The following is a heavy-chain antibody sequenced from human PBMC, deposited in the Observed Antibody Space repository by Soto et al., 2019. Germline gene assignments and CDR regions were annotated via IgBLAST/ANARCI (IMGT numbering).Heavy chain of an antibody. CDR2: IYYSGST. CDR3: ARVPFDSSGYYYYYYGMDV. J-gene: IGHJ6*02. Sequence: PSEILSHTGTVSGGSISSYYWSWIRQPPGKGLEWIGYIYYSGSTNYNPSLKSRVTISVDTSKNQFSLKLSSVTAADTAVYYCARVPFDSSGYYYYYYGMDVWGQGTTVTVSS. CDR1: GGSISSYY. D-gene: IGHD3-22*01. V-gene: IGHV4-59*01.